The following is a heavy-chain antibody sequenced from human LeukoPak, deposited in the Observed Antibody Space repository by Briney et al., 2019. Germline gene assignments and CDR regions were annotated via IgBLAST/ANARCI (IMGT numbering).Heavy chain of an antibody. V-gene: IGHV4-34*01. CDR2: INHSGST. CDR1: GGSFSGYY. CDR3: ARGSAVAIDY. J-gene: IGHJ4*02. D-gene: IGHD6-19*01. Sequence: PWETLSLTCAVYGGSFSGYYWSWIRQPPGKGLEWIGEINHSGSTNYNPSLKSRVTISVDTSKNQFSLKLSSVTAADTAVYYCARGSAVAIDYWGQGTLVTVSS.